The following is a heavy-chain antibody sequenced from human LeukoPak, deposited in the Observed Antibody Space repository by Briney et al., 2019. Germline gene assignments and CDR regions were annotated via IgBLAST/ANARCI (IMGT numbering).Heavy chain of an antibody. V-gene: IGHV4-59*08. CDR3: ALSGWYRSIDY. D-gene: IGHD6-19*01. CDR1: GGSISSYY. Sequence: SETLSLTCTVSGGSISSYYWSWIRQPPGKGLEWIGYIYCSGSTNYNPSLKSRVTISVDTSKNQFSLKLSSVTAADTAVYYCALSGWYRSIDYWGQGTLVTVSS. CDR2: IYCSGST. J-gene: IGHJ4*02.